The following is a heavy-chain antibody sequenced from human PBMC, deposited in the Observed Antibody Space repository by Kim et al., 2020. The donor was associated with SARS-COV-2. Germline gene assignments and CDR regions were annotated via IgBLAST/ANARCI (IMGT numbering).Heavy chain of an antibody. CDR2: ISSSGSTI. CDR1: GFTFSSYE. V-gene: IGHV3-48*03. D-gene: IGHD3-22*01. J-gene: IGHJ4*02. CDR3: ARGGYYYDSSGPFDY. Sequence: GGSLRLSCAASGFTFSSYEMNWVRQAPGKGLEWVSYISSSGSTIYYADSVKGRFTISRDNAKNSLYLQMNSLRAEDTAVYYCARGGYYYDSSGPFDYWGQGTLVTVSS.